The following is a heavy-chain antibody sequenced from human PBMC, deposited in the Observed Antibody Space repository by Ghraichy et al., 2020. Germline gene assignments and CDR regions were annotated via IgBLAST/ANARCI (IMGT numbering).Heavy chain of an antibody. CDR2: ISWNSGSI. V-gene: IGHV3-9*01. CDR3: AKGGGYYSDSNIYYDAFDI. Sequence: GGSLRLSCAASGFTFDDYAMHWVRQAPGKGLEWVSGISWNSGSIGYADSVKGRFTISRDNAKNSLHVQMNSLRSEDTALYYCAKGGGYYSDSNIYYDAFDIWGQGTMVTVSS. J-gene: IGHJ3*02. D-gene: IGHD3-22*01. CDR1: GFTFDDYA.